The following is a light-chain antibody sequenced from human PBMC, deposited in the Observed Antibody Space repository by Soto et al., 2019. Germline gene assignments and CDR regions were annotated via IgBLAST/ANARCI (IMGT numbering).Light chain of an antibody. CDR2: EVS. CDR1: SSDVGGYNY. J-gene: IGLJ1*01. V-gene: IGLV2-14*01. Sequence: QSVLTQPASVSGSPGQSITISCTGTSSDVGGYNYVSWYQQHPGKAPKLMIYEVSNRPSGVSNRFSGSKSGNTASLTISGLQAEDEAAYYCSSYTSSIPYVFGTGTKVT. CDR3: SSYTSSIPYV.